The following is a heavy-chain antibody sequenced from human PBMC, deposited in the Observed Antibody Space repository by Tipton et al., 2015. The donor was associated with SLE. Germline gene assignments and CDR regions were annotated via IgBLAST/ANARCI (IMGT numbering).Heavy chain of an antibody. Sequence: TLSLTCTVSCGSIISGSYYWSWIRQPAGKGLEWIGRIYTSGSTNYNPSLKSRVTISVDTSKNQFSLKLSSVTAADTAVYYCARAIAYQQLAPMDVWGKGTTVTVSS. V-gene: IGHV4-61*02. CDR2: IYTSGST. CDR3: ARAIAYQQLAPMDV. D-gene: IGHD6-13*01. J-gene: IGHJ6*03. CDR1: CGSIISGSYY.